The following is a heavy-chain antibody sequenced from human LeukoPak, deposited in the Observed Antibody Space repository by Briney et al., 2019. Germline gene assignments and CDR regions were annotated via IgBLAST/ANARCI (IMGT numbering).Heavy chain of an antibody. V-gene: IGHV5-51*01. J-gene: IGHJ4*02. D-gene: IGHD1-1*01. CDR3: ARSTWATGGDY. CDR2: IYPGYSDA. Sequence: GESLKISCQAFGYTFTHYWIGWVRQMPGKGLEWMGIIYPGYSDATHSPSFQGQVTFSTDTSINTAYLQWNSLKTSDTAIYYCARSTWATGGDYWGQGTLVTVSS. CDR1: GYTFTHYW.